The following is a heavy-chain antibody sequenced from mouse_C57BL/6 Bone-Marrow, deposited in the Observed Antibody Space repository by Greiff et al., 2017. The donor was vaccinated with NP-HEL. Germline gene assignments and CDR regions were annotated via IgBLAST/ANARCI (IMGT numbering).Heavy chain of an antibody. Sequence: VQLQQSGAELVRPGASVKLSCTASGFNIKDDYMHWVKQRPEQGLEWIGWIDPENGDTEYASKFQGKATITADTSSNTAYLQLSSLTSEDTAVYYCTRGDFDYWGQGTTLTVSS. V-gene: IGHV14-4*01. CDR1: GFNIKDDY. J-gene: IGHJ2*01. CDR3: TRGDFDY. CDR2: IDPENGDT.